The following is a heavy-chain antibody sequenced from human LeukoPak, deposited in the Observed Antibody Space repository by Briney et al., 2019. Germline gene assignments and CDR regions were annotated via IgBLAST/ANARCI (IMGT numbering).Heavy chain of an antibody. CDR3: ASLSGSTYYDILTGSLRFDP. CDR2: INPNSGGT. CDR1: VYTFTGSY. D-gene: IGHD3-9*01. Sequence: ASVKDSCMAPVYTFTGSYMHWVRQTPGQGLEWMGWINPNSGGTNYAQKFQGRDTMTRDTSISTAYMELSRLRSDDTAVYYCASLSGSTYYDILTGSLRFDPWGQGTLVTVSS. V-gene: IGHV1-2*02. J-gene: IGHJ5*02.